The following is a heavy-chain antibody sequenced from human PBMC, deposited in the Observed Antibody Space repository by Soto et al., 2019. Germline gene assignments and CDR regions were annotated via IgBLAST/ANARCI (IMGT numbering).Heavy chain of an antibody. CDR1: GFTFSSYG. CDR3: AKEHGKKQWLVPGYYYYYGMDV. CDR2: ISYDGSNK. D-gene: IGHD6-19*01. V-gene: IGHV3-30*18. Sequence: PGGSLRLSCAASGFTFSSYGMHWVRQAPGKGLEWVAVISYDGSNKYYADSVKGRFTISRDNSKNTLYLQMNSLRAEDTAMYYCAKEHGKKQWLVPGYYYYYGMDVWGQGTTVTVSS. J-gene: IGHJ6*02.